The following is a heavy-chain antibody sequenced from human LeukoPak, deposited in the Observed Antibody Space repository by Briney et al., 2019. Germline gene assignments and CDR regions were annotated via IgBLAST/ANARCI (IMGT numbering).Heavy chain of an antibody. J-gene: IGHJ3*02. D-gene: IGHD5-12*01. CDR2: IYYSGST. CDR3: ARDRIGGGYHGGDAFDI. CDR1: GGSLTSYY. Sequence: PSETLSLTCTVSGGSLTSYYWSWIRQPPGKGLEWIGYIYYSGSTNYNPSLTSRVTISVDTSKNQFSLKLSSVTAADTAVYYCARDRIGGGYHGGDAFDIWGHGAMVTVSS. V-gene: IGHV4-59*01.